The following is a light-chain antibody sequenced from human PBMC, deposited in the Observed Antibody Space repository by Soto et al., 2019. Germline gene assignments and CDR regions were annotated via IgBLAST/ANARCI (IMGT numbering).Light chain of an antibody. CDR2: GAS. CDR3: QQYDILLT. CDR1: QDISNY. V-gene: IGKV1-33*01. J-gene: IGKJ4*01. Sequence: DIQMTQSPSSLSASVGDRVTITCQASQDISNYLNWYQQKPGKAPKLLIYGASNLETGVPSRFSGSGSGTDFTVTISSLQPEDIATYYCQQYDILLTFGGGTKVEIK.